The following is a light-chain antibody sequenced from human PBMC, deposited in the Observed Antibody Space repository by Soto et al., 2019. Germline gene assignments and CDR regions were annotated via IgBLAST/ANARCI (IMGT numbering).Light chain of an antibody. J-gene: IGKJ2*01. V-gene: IGKV1-39*01. Sequence: DIQMTQSPSSLSVSVGDRVTITCRASQSISSYLNWYQQKPGKAPKLMIYASFNLQSGVPSRFSGRGSGPDFTLPISSLQPEDLATYYCQQRYSTPYTFGQGTKLEIK. CDR3: QQRYSTPYT. CDR1: QSISSY. CDR2: ASF.